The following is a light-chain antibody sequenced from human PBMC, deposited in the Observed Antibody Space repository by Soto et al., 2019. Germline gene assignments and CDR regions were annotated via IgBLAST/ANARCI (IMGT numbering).Light chain of an antibody. V-gene: IGKV3-20*01. CDR3: QQYGRSGS. Sequence: ETVMTQSVATMTVSPGERATXSCRASHSVSSNLAWYQQKPGQDPRLLIYGASNRATGIPDRFRRSGSGTDFTLTISRLEPEDFAVYYCQQYGRSGSFGLGTKLDI. CDR1: HSVSSN. CDR2: GAS. J-gene: IGKJ1*01.